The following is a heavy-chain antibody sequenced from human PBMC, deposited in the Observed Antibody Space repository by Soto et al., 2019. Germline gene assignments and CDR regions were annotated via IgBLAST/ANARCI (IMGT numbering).Heavy chain of an antibody. CDR2: ISYDAASE. V-gene: IGHV3-30*03. D-gene: IGHD5-18*01. J-gene: IGHJ4*02. Sequence: QVQLVESGGGVAQTGRSLRLSCSGSGVTLRDYGMHWVRQAPGKGLEWVADISYDAASEHYADSVKGRFSISRDNSNNAVSLRMNSLGPGDTAGFYCARDSRRLQLGVIDFWGQGTLVTVSS. CDR1: GVTLRDYG. CDR3: ARDSRRLQLGVIDF.